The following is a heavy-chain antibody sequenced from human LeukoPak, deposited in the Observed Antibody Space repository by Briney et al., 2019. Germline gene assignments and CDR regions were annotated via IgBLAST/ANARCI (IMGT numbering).Heavy chain of an antibody. D-gene: IGHD1-26*01. CDR2: ISGSGGST. Sequence: GGSLRLSCAASGFTFTTYAMSWVRQAPGKGLEWVSAISGSGGSTYYADSVKGRFTISRDNSKNTLYLQMNSLRAEDTAVYYCAKEGVGALDAFDIWGQGTMVTVSS. CDR1: GFTFTTYA. CDR3: AKEGVGALDAFDI. J-gene: IGHJ3*02. V-gene: IGHV3-23*01.